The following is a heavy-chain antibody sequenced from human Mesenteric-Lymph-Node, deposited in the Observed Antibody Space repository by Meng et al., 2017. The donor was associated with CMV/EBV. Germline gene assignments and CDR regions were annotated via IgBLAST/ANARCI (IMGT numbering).Heavy chain of an antibody. CDR3: ARGHHVTGVYYSLTV. CDR2: VYWNGDSI. D-gene: IGHD5/OR15-5a*01. Sequence: SLKISCVASGFTFDDYAMHWIRQAPGKGLEWVSGVYWNGDSIGYADSVKGRFTISKDNTEKSLYLQMNSLRSEDTAFYFCARGHHVTGVYYSLTVWGQGTTVTVSS. CDR1: GFTFDDYA. V-gene: IGHV3-9*01. J-gene: IGHJ6*02.